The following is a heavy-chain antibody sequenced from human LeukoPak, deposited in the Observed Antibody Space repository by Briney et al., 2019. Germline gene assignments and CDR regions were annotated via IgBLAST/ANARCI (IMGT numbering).Heavy chain of an antibody. D-gene: IGHD3-22*01. CDR1: GDSVSSNSAA. CDR3: ARSQSVYYDSSGYYLPFDY. CDR2: TYYRSKWYN. V-gene: IGHV6-1*01. J-gene: IGHJ4*02. Sequence: SQTLSLTCAISGDSVSSNSAAWNWIRQSPSRGLEWLGRTYYRSKWYNDYAVSVKSRIIINPDTSKNQFSLQLNSVTPEDTAVYYCARSQSVYYDSSGYYLPFDYWGQGTLVTVSS.